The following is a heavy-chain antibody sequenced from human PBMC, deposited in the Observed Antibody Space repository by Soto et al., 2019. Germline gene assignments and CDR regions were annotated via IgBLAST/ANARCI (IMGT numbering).Heavy chain of an antibody. CDR3: ARDFPLWGQVPFDY. J-gene: IGHJ4*02. CDR1: GFIFSDYY. CDR2: ISSSGSSA. V-gene: IGHV3-11*01. D-gene: IGHD7-27*01. Sequence: GGSLRLSCALSGFIFSDYYMTWIRQAPGKGLEWVSSISSSGSSAYYVDSVKGRFTISRDNAKNLLYLQMNSLRAEDTAVYFCARDFPLWGQVPFDYWGQGTLVTVSS.